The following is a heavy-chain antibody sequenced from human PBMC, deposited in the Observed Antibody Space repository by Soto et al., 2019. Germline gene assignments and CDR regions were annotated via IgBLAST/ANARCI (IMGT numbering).Heavy chain of an antibody. CDR3: ARDPTPYSRSYIYYYGMDV. CDR2: ICHSGST. Sequence: SETLSLTCAVSGYSISSGYYWGWIRQPPGKGLEWIGSICHSGSTYYNPSLKSRVTISVDTSKNQFSLKLSSVTAADTAVYYCARDPTPYSRSYIYYYGMDVWGQGTTVTVSS. J-gene: IGHJ6*02. D-gene: IGHD1-26*01. CDR1: GYSISSGYY. V-gene: IGHV4-38-2*02.